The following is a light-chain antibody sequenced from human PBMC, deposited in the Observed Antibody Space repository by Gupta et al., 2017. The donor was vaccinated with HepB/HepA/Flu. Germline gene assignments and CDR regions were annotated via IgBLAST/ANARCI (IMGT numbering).Light chain of an antibody. V-gene: IGLV2-11*01. CDR1: SSDISGYNF. CDR3: WSYVDSHTSRV. J-gene: IGLJ1*01. CDR2: DVI. Sequence: HSALTQSRSVSVCPVQSLTISSTGTSSDISGYNFVSCYQQHLGRAPKHMIYDVIKRPSGVPDRFSGSKSGNTTSLTITGLQAEDEADYYCWSYVDSHTSRVFGSGTKVTVL.